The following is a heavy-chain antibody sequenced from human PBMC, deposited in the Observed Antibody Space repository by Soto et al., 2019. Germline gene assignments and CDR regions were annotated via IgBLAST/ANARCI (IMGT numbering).Heavy chain of an antibody. J-gene: IGHJ4*02. Sequence: GASVKVSCKASRYTFTSYGLSWVRHAPGQGLEWMGWISAYNGNTNYAQKLQGRVTMTTDTSTSTAYMELRSLRSDDTAVYYCARGDRYDSSGYYNDYWGQGTLVTVSS. V-gene: IGHV1-18*01. CDR2: ISAYNGNT. D-gene: IGHD3-22*01. CDR3: ARGDRYDSSGYYNDY. CDR1: RYTFTSYG.